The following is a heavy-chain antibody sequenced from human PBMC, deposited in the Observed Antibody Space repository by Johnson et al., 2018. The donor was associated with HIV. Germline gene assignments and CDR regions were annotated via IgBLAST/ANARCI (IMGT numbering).Heavy chain of an antibody. CDR2: ISWNSGSI. V-gene: IGHV3-9*01. D-gene: IGHD3-10*01. Sequence: EVQLVESGGGLVQPGRSLRLSCAASGFTFDNYAMHWVRQAPRKGLEWVSGISWNSGSIGYADSVKGRFTISRDNAKNSLYLQMNSLRAEDTALYYCARDFVAFGECTAFDIWGQGTMVAVSS. CDR1: GFTFDNYA. CDR3: ARDFVAFGECTAFDI. J-gene: IGHJ3*02.